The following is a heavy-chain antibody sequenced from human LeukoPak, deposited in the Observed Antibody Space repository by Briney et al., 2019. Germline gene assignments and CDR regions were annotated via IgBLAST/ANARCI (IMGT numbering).Heavy chain of an antibody. D-gene: IGHD3-10*01. J-gene: IGHJ4*02. CDR2: IYYSGST. CDR1: GGSISSYY. CDR3: ARGGTHYYGSGSHDY. Sequence: KPSETLSLTCTVSGGSISSYYWSWLRQPPGKGLVWFGYIYYSGSTNYNPSLKSRVTISVDTSKNQYSLKLSAVTAADTAVYYCARGGTHYYGSGSHDYWGQGTLVTVSS. V-gene: IGHV4-59*01.